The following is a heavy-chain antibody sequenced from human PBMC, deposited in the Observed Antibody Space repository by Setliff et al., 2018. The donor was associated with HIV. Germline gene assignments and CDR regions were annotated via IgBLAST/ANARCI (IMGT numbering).Heavy chain of an antibody. D-gene: IGHD3-16*02. V-gene: IGHV1-69*05. CDR1: GYMFIGYY. CDR3: ARDPPLMITFGGVIVDDAFDI. Sequence: SVKVSCKASGYMFIGYYIHWVRQAPGQGLEWMGGIIPISGTVNYAQKFWGRVTITTHESTSTAYMELSSLRSEDTAVYYCARDPPLMITFGGVIVDDAFDIWGQGTMVTVSS. J-gene: IGHJ3*02. CDR2: IIPISGTV.